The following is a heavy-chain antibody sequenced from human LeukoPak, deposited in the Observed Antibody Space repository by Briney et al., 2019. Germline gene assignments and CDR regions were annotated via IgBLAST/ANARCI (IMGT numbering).Heavy chain of an antibody. J-gene: IGHJ6*02. CDR1: GFTFSTHW. D-gene: IGHD3-10*01. CDR3: ASLLTPYHGSGGGGMDV. CDR2: ISGDGSLT. V-gene: IGHV3-74*01. Sequence: GGSLRLSCAASGFTFSTHWMYWVRQAPGRELVWVSRISGDGSLTSYADSVKGRFTISRDNAKDTLYLQMTSLRVEDTAVYSCASLLTPYHGSGGGGMDVWGQGTSVTVSS.